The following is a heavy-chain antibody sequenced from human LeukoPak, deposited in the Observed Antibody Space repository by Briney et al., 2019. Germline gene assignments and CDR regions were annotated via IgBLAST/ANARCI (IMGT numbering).Heavy chain of an antibody. D-gene: IGHD2-21*02. Sequence: GGSLRLSCAASGFTFSDYAMTWVRQAPGKGLEWVSAISGSGGSTYYADSVKGRFTISRDNSKNTLYLQMNSLRAEDTAVYYCAKAPRGDCCSFDYWGQGTLVTVSS. V-gene: IGHV3-23*01. J-gene: IGHJ4*02. CDR1: GFTFSDYA. CDR2: ISGSGGST. CDR3: AKAPRGDCCSFDY.